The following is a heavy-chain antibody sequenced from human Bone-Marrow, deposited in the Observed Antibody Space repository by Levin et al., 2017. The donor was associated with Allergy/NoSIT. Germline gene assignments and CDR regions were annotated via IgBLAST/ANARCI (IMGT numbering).Heavy chain of an antibody. CDR3: STSPHTSRWYGVVVDY. CDR1: GFIFSGSA. Sequence: HPGGSLRLSCAASGFIFSGSAMQWVRQASGKGLEWVGRIRSKDNSHATAYAASVQGRFTISRDDSENTAYLQMNSLKTEDTAVYYCSTSPHTSRWYGVVVDYWGQGTLVTVSS. J-gene: IGHJ4*02. D-gene: IGHD6-13*01. V-gene: IGHV3-73*01. CDR2: IRSKDNSHAT.